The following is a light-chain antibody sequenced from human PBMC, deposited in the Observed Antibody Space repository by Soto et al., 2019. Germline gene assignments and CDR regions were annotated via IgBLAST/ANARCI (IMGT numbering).Light chain of an antibody. J-gene: IGKJ4*01. CDR2: DAS. V-gene: IGKV3-11*01. CDR3: QQRSSWALLT. Sequence: EIVLTQSPATLSLSPGESATLSCRASQSVSNYLAWFQQKPGQAPRLLIYDASNRATGIPARFSGSGSGTDFTLTISSLEPEDFAVYCCQQRSSWALLTFGGGTKVEI. CDR1: QSVSNY.